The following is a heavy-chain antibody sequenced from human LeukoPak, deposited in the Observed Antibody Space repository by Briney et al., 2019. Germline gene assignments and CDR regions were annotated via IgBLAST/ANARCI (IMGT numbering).Heavy chain of an antibody. J-gene: IGHJ4*02. V-gene: IGHV3-21*01. CDR1: GVTFRDYS. Sequence: GGSLRLSCAASGVTFRDYSMNWVREAPGKGLEWVASVNTVSSYIYYADSMRGRFTISRDNAKNSLFLQMTSLRAEDTAVYYCARLRRNSDRSDFFYYYDHWGQGTLVTVSS. CDR3: ARLRRNSDRSDFFYYYDH. D-gene: IGHD3-22*01. CDR2: VNTVSSYI.